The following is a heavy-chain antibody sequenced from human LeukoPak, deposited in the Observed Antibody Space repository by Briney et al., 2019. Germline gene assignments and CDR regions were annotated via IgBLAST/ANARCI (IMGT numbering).Heavy chain of an antibody. J-gene: IGHJ4*02. CDR1: GGSIISYY. D-gene: IGHD3-10*01. CDR2: IYHGGSA. CDR3: ARDSNQLGSRPFDS. V-gene: IGHV4-59*12. Sequence: SETLSLTWSASGGSIISYYWSWIRQPPGKGLEWIGYIYHGGSATYNPSLSSRVTISIDTSKNQFSLKLTSVTAADTAVYYCARDSNQLGSRPFDSWGQGTLVTVSS.